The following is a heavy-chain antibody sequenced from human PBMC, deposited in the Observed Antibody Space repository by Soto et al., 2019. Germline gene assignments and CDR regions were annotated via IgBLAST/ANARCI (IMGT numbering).Heavy chain of an antibody. CDR3: TTDGEVGVYADYYYYGMDV. Sequence: GGSLRLSCAASGFTFSNAWMSWVRQAPGKGLEWVGRIKSKTDGGTTDYAAPVKGRFTISRDDSKNTLYLQMNSLKTEDTAVYYCTTDGEVGVYADYYYYGMDVWGQGTTVTASS. CDR1: GFTFSNAW. D-gene: IGHD2-8*01. J-gene: IGHJ6*02. V-gene: IGHV3-15*01. CDR2: IKSKTDGGTT.